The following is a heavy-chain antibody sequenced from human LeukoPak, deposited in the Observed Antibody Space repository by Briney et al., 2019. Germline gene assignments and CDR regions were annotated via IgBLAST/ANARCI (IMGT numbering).Heavy chain of an antibody. J-gene: IGHJ3*02. Sequence: GGSLRLSWAASGFIFSSYWMHWVRQAPVKGLVWVSRINSDGSSTSYADSVKGRFTISRDNAKNTLYLQMNSLRAEDTAVYYCARERDYYDSSGYYVGGAFDIWGQGTMVAVSS. CDR1: GFIFSSYW. V-gene: IGHV3-74*01. CDR2: INSDGSST. CDR3: ARERDYYDSSGYYVGGAFDI. D-gene: IGHD3-22*01.